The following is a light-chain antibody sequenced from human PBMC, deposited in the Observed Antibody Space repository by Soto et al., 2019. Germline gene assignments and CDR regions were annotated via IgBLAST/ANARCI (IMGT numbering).Light chain of an antibody. J-gene: IGKJ3*01. V-gene: IGKV4-1*01. CDR2: WAS. CDR1: QSVFYSSNNKNY. CDR3: QQYWSPPFT. Sequence: DIVMTQSPDSLAVSLGERATINCKSSQSVFYSSNNKNYLAWYQQKPGQPPKLLFYWASTRESGVPDRFSGSGSGTDFTLTISSLQAEDVAVYYCQQYWSPPFTFGPGTKVDIK.